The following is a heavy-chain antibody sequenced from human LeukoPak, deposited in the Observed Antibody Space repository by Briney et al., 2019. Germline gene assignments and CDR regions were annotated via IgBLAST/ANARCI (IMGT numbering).Heavy chain of an antibody. CDR3: ARASFFRGRRKDDAFDI. CDR2: IGVYYGNT. V-gene: IGHV1-18*01. J-gene: IGHJ3*02. CDR1: GYTFSNYG. Sequence: ASVKVSCKASGYTFSNYGISWVRQAPGQGLEWMGWIGVYYGNTEYAQKFQGRVIMTTDTSTSTAYMELRNLRSDDTAVYYCARASFFRGRRKDDAFDIWGQGTMVTVSS. D-gene: IGHD3-3*02.